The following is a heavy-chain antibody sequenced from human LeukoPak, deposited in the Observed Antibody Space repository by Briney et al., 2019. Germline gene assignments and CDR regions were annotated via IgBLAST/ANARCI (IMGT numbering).Heavy chain of an antibody. CDR3: AKDYDFWSGYFDY. CDR1: GFTFSSYA. D-gene: IGHD3-3*01. CDR2: ISGSSGST. Sequence: GGSLRLSCAASGFTFSSYAMSWVRQAPGKGLEWVSAISGSSGSTYYADSVKGRFTISRDNSKNTLYLQMNSLRAEDTAVYYCAKDYDFWSGYFDYWGQGTLVTVSS. J-gene: IGHJ4*02. V-gene: IGHV3-23*01.